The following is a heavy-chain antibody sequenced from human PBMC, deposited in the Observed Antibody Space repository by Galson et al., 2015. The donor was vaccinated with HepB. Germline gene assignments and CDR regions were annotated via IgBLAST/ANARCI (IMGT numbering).Heavy chain of an antibody. J-gene: IGHJ4*02. V-gene: IGHV3-30*02. D-gene: IGHD6-13*01. Sequence: SLRLSCAASGFSFFNYGMHWVRQAPGKGLEWVAFIRYDGSNKYYGDSVKGRFTISRDNSNKMVYLQMNSLRAEDTAVYYCAKDSSGPYTSIWYGNTLDYWSQGTLVTVSS. CDR3: AKDSSGPYTSIWYGNTLDY. CDR2: IRYDGSNK. CDR1: GFSFFNYG.